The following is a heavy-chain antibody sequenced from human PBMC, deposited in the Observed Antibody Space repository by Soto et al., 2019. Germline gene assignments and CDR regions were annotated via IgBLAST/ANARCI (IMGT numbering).Heavy chain of an antibody. V-gene: IGHV4-4*02. D-gene: IGHD6-13*01. J-gene: IGHJ4*02. CDR1: GASVSSAYW. CDR2: INHRGSA. Sequence: SETLSRTCAVSGASVSSAYWWSWVRQPPGKGPEWIGEINHRGSANYNPSLKSRVTISVDISKSQFSLRLTSVTAADTAVYYCARYNAASGTYYFDFWGQGALVTVS. CDR3: ARYNAASGTYYFDF.